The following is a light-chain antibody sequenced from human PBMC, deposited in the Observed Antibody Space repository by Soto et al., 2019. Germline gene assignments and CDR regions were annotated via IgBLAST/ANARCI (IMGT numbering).Light chain of an antibody. CDR2: AAS. CDR3: QKYNSAPRT. V-gene: IGKV1-27*01. J-gene: IGKJ1*01. Sequence: DIQMTQSPSSLSASVGDRVTITCRASQGISNYLAWYQQKPGKVPKLLIYAASTLQSGVPSRFSGSGSGTNFTFFFIILLPEDVATYYCQKYNSAPRTFGQGTKVDIK. CDR1: QGISNY.